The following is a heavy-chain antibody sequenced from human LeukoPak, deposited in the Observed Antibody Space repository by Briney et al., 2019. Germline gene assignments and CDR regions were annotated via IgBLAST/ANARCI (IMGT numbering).Heavy chain of an antibody. CDR3: ARGNSYDFWSGYYYPRHCYYGMDV. CDR1: GYTFTSYD. J-gene: IGHJ6*02. D-gene: IGHD3-3*01. Sequence: ASVKVSCKASGYTFTSYDINWVRQATGQGLEWMGWMNPNSGNTGYAQKFQGRVTMTRNTSISTAYMELSSLRSEDTAVYYCARGNSYDFWSGYYYPRHCYYGMDVWGQGTTVTVSS. CDR2: MNPNSGNT. V-gene: IGHV1-8*01.